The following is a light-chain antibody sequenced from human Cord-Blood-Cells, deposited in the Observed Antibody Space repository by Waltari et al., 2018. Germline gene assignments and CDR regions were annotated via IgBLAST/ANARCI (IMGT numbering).Light chain of an antibody. CDR1: QSVSSN. J-gene: IGKJ4*01. CDR2: GAS. CDR3: QQYNNWPLT. V-gene: IGKV3-15*01. Sequence: ELVMTQSPATRSVSPGERATLSCRASQSVSSNLAWYQQKPGQAPRLLIYGASTRATGIPARFSGSGSGTEFTLTISSLQSEDFAVYYCQQYNNWPLTFGGGTKVEIK.